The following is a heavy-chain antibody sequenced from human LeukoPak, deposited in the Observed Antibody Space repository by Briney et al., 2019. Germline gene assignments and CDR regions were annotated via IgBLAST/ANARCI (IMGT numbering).Heavy chain of an antibody. CDR1: GGSISSYY. J-gene: IGHJ4*02. CDR3: ARVSYYDSSGQPYLDY. V-gene: IGHV4-4*07. D-gene: IGHD3-22*01. CDR2: IYTSGST. Sequence: SETLSLTCTVSGGSISSYYWSWIRQPAGKGLEWIGRIYTSGSTNYNPSLKSRVTMSVDTSKNQFSLKLTSVTAADTAVYYCARVSYYDSSGQPYLDYWGQGTLVTVSS.